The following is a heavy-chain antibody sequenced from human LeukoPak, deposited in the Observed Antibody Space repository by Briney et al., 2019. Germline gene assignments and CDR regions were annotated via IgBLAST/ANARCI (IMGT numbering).Heavy chain of an antibody. D-gene: IGHD3-9*01. J-gene: IGHJ4*02. Sequence: GRYLRLSCAASGFTFSSYGMHWVRQAPGKGLEWVAVIWYDGSNKYYADSVKGRFTISRDNSKNTLYLQMNSLRAEDTAVYYCARALTYYDILTGYSPLDYWGQGTLVTVSS. V-gene: IGHV3-33*01. CDR2: IWYDGSNK. CDR3: ARALTYYDILTGYSPLDY. CDR1: GFTFSSYG.